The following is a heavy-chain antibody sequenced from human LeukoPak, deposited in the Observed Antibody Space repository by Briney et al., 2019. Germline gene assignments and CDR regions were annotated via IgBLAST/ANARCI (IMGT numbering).Heavy chain of an antibody. V-gene: IGHV4-39*01. CDR3: ARQLPTAAADTRGYFDY. CDR2: LFYGETS. D-gene: IGHD6-25*01. CDR1: GGSISTISSSSYY. Sequence: SETLSLTCTVSGGSISTISSSSYYWGWIRQAPGKGLEWIGSLFYGETSHYNPSLKSRATLSVDTSNNQFSLKLTSVTAADAAVYFCARQLPTAAADTRGYFDYWGQGTVVTVSS. J-gene: IGHJ4*02.